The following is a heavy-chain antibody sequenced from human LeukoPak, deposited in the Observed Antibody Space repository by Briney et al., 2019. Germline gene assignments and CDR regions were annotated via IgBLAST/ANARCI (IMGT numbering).Heavy chain of an antibody. CDR3: ARRGYCSSTSCQAHPNYYYGMDV. J-gene: IGHJ6*02. V-gene: IGHV5-51*01. CDR2: IYPGDSDT. CDR1: GYSFTSYW. D-gene: IGHD2-2*01. Sequence: GESLKISCKGSGYSFTSYWIGWVRQMPGKGLEWMGIIYPGDSDTRYSPSFQGQVTISADKSISTAYLQWSSLKASDTAMYYCARRGYCSSTSCQAHPNYYYGMDVWGQGTTVTVSS.